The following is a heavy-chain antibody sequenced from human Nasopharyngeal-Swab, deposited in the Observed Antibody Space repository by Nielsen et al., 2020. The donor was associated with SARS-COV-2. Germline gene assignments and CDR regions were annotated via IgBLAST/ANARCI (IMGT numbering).Heavy chain of an antibody. Sequence: GGSLRLSCAASGFTFGTFWMCWIRQVPGKGLEWVGAIKEDESEIPYVDSVKGRFAISRDNAKNSLSLQMNSLRAEDTAVYYCAKGYSTGWHAFDIWGQGTMVTVSS. J-gene: IGHJ3*02. CDR2: IKEDESEI. D-gene: IGHD6-19*01. V-gene: IGHV3-7*03. CDR3: AKGYSTGWHAFDI. CDR1: GFTFGTFW.